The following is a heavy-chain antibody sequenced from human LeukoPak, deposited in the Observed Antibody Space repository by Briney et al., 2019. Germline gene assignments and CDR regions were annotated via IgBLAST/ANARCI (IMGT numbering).Heavy chain of an antibody. D-gene: IGHD6-13*01. Sequence: GASVKVSCKASGYTFTSYGISWVRQAPGQGLEWMGIINPSGGSTSYAQKFQGRVTMTRDTSTSTAYMELRSLRSDDTAVYYCARAKIAAAGTPWGQGTLVTVSS. J-gene: IGHJ4*02. CDR1: GYTFTSYG. CDR3: ARAKIAAAGTP. V-gene: IGHV1-46*01. CDR2: INPSGGST.